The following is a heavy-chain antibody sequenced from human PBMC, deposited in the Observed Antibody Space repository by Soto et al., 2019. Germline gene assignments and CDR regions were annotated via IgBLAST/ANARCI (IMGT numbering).Heavy chain of an antibody. V-gene: IGHV3-23*01. CDR1: GFTFSSYA. D-gene: IGHD4-17*01. CDR2: ISGSGGST. J-gene: IGHJ5*01. CDR3: AKARGRDYDWFDS. Sequence: EVQLLESGGGLVQPGGSLRLSCAASGFTFSSYAMSWVRQAPGKGLEWVSAISGSGGSTFYADSVKGRFTISRDTSKNTLFLQMNSLRAEDTAVYYCAKARGRDYDWFDSWGQGTLVTVSS.